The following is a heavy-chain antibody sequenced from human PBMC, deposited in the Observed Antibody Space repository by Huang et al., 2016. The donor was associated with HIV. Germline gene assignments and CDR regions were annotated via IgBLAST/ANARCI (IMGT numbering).Heavy chain of an antibody. Sequence: QVHLVQSGAEVKTPGVSVKVSCKASGYTLTNYDSNWVRQAPGRGREVMGWVNPNTGNPGLAQSFQGRVTMTRKTSRTTAYMELTSLTSEDTAVYYCARSAYGDLDYWGLGTLVIVSS. D-gene: IGHD4-17*01. CDR3: ARSAYGDLDY. J-gene: IGHJ4*02. V-gene: IGHV1-8*02. CDR2: VNPNTGNP. CDR1: GYTLTNYD.